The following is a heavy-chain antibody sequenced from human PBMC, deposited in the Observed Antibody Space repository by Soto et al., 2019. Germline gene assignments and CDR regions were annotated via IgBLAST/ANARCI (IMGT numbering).Heavy chain of an antibody. J-gene: IGHJ4*02. Sequence: EVQLVEPGGGLVQPGGSLRLSCAASGFTFSSYSMNWVRQAPGKGLEWVSYISSSSSTIYYADSVKGRFTISRDNAKNSLYLQMNSLRDEDTAVYYCASEPTYYYDSSGYYWGQGTLVTVSS. CDR1: GFTFSSYS. CDR3: ASEPTYYYDSSGYY. V-gene: IGHV3-48*02. D-gene: IGHD3-22*01. CDR2: ISSSSSTI.